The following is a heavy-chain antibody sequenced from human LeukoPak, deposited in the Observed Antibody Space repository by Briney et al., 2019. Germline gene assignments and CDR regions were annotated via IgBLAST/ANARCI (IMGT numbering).Heavy chain of an antibody. CDR3: ARDPRGTSAFDI. CDR2: INSDGSST. D-gene: IGHD1-1*01. J-gene: IGHJ3*02. Sequence: GGSLRLSCAASGFTFSSYWMHWVCQAPGKGLVWVSRINSDGSSTSYADSVKGRFTISRDNAKNTLYLQMNSLRAEDTAVYYCARDPRGTSAFDIWGQGTMVTVSS. CDR1: GFTFSSYW. V-gene: IGHV3-74*01.